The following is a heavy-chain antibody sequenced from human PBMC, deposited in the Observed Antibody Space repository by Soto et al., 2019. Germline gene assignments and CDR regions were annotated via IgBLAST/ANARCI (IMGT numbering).Heavy chain of an antibody. V-gene: IGHV1-3*01. CDR1: GYTFTSYA. CDR3: ASSFTVPATIAY. Sequence: GASVKVSCKASGYTFTSYAMHWVRQAPGQRLEWMGWINAGNGNTKYSQKFQGRVTITRDTSASTAYMELNSLRSEDTAVHYCASSFTVPATIAYWGQGTLVTVSS. D-gene: IGHD2-2*02. CDR2: INAGNGNT. J-gene: IGHJ4*02.